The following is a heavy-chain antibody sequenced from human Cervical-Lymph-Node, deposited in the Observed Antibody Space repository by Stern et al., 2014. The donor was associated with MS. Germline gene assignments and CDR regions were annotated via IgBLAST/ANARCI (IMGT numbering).Heavy chain of an antibody. D-gene: IGHD1-1*01. V-gene: IGHV3-53*01. CDR1: GFTVSRDY. CDR2: ITNVGST. Sequence: VQLVESGGGVIQPGGSLRVSCTASGFTVSRDYMTWVRQAPGQGLEWVSLITNVGSTFYTDSVKGRFTISRDDSKNTVYLHMTSLRAEDTAMYYCARDTSSPERSDWWGQGTLVTVSS. J-gene: IGHJ4*02. CDR3: ARDTSSPERSDW.